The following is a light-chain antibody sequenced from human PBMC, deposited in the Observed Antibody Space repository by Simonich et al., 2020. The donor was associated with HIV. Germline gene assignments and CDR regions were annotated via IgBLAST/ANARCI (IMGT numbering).Light chain of an antibody. CDR2: DAS. V-gene: IGKV1-13*02. J-gene: IGKJ1*01. Sequence: AIQLTQSLSSLSASVGDRVTITCRASQGISSALAWYQPKLGQVPKLLIYDASSLESGVPSRFSGSGSGTESTLTISSLQPDDFATYCCQQYKSYPVTFGQGTKVEIQ. CDR1: QGISSA. CDR3: QQYKSYPVT.